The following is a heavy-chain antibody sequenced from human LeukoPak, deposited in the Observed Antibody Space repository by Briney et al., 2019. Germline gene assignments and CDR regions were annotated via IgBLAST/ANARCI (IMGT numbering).Heavy chain of an antibody. J-gene: IGHJ4*02. CDR1: EFTFSDYW. CDR2: IKQDGTEK. D-gene: IGHD6-13*01. CDR3: AKRYGDSTGWFFDF. Sequence: PGGSLRLSCAASEFTFSDYWMSWVRQAPGKGLEWVANIKQDGTEKYYVDSVKGRFAISRDNSKNSLYLLMNSLRAEGTAVFYCAKRYGDSTGWFFDFWGQGSLVTVSS. V-gene: IGHV3-7*03.